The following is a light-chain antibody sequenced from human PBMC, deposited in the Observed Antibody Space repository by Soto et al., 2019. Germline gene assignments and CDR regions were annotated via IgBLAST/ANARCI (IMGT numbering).Light chain of an antibody. Sequence: QSALTQPASVSGSPGRSITISCTGTSTDIGTYNSVSWYQHHPGKAPKLLIFEVIDRPSGVSDRFSGSKSGNTASLTISRLQLEEEDYYYCCSYTTTSTLVFGGGTKLTVL. CDR2: EVI. J-gene: IGLJ3*02. CDR3: CSYTTTSTLV. CDR1: STDIGTYNS. V-gene: IGLV2-14*01.